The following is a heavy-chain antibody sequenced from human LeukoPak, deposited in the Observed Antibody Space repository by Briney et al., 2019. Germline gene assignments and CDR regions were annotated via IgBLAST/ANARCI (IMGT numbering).Heavy chain of an antibody. CDR3: AREEGIDGSGYYYVLGY. J-gene: IGHJ4*02. D-gene: IGHD3-22*01. CDR2: IISSSSYI. Sequence: PGGSLRLSCAASGFTFSSYSMNWVRQAPGKGLEWVSSIISSSSYIYYADSVKGRFTISRDNAKNSLYLQMNSLRAEDTAVYYCAREEGIDGSGYYYVLGYWGQGTLVTVSS. V-gene: IGHV3-21*01. CDR1: GFTFSSYS.